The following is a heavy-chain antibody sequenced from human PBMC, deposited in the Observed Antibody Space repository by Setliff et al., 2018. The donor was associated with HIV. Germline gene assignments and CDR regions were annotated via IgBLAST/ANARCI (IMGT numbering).Heavy chain of an antibody. CDR1: GGSISSGTYY. CDR3: ARENGRTNYYYYYGMDV. V-gene: IGHV4-61*02. CDR2: IYTSGGT. Sequence: SETLSLTCTVSGGSISSGTYYWNWVRQPAGKGLEWIGRIYTSGGTNYNPSLKSRVTISLDTSKNQISLKLSSVTAADTAVYYCARENGRTNYYYYYGMDVWGQGTTVTVSS. J-gene: IGHJ6*02.